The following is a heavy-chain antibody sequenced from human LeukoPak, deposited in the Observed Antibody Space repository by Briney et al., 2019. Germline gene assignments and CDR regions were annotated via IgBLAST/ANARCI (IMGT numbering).Heavy chain of an antibody. Sequence: ASVKVSCKASGGTFSSYAISWVLQAPGQGLEWMGGIIPIFVTANYAQKFQGRGTITADEATSTAYMELSTLRSEDTAVYYCARVGERGYSGYDYGGKNDYWGQGTLVTVSS. V-gene: IGHV1-69*13. CDR2: IIPIFVTA. CDR3: ARVGERGYSGYDYGGKNDY. J-gene: IGHJ4*02. D-gene: IGHD5-12*01. CDR1: GGTFSSYA.